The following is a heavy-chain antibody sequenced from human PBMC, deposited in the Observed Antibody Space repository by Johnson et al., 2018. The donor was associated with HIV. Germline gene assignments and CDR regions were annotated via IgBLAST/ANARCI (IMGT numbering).Heavy chain of an antibody. CDR2: ISSSGSP. CDR3: ARGGSDVFDI. J-gene: IGHJ3*02. Sequence: QVQLVESGGGLVKPGGSLRLSCAASGLTFSDYDMSWIRQAPGKGLEWVSYISSSGSPYYADSVKGRFTISRDSSKNTLFLQMNSLRADDTAVYYCARGGSDVFDIWGRGTMVTVSS. D-gene: IGHD3-16*01. CDR1: GLTFSDYD. V-gene: IGHV3-11*01.